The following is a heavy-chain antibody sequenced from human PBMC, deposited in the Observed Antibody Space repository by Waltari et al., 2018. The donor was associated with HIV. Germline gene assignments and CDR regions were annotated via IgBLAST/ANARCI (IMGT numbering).Heavy chain of an antibody. D-gene: IGHD3-10*01. J-gene: IGHJ4*02. CDR2: IKQGGRGK. V-gene: IGHV3-7*01. CDR1: GFNFRSYW. Sequence: EVQLVESGGGLVQPGGSLRLSCAASGFNFRSYWMSWVRQAPGKGLEWVANIKQGGRGKDYVDSVKGRFTISRDNAQNSLYLQMNSRRAEDTAVYYCARAGVFFDYWGQGTLVTVSS. CDR3: ARAGVFFDY.